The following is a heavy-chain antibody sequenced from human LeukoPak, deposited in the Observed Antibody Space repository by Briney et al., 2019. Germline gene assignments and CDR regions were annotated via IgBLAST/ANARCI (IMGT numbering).Heavy chain of an antibody. J-gene: IGHJ4*02. CDR2: IYTSGST. CDR3: ARDKYDILTGYEYFDY. D-gene: IGHD3-9*01. V-gene: IGHV4-4*07. Sequence: PSETLSLTCTVSGGSISSYYWSWIRQPAGKGLEWIGRIYTSGSTNYNPPLESRVTMSVDTSKNQFSLKLSSVTAADTAVYYCARDKYDILTGYEYFDYWGQGTLVTVSS. CDR1: GGSISSYY.